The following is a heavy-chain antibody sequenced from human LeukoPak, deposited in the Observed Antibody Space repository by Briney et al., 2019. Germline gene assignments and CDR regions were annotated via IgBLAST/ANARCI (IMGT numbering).Heavy chain of an antibody. Sequence: GGSLRLSCAASGFTFSDTWMHWVRQAPGKGLMWVARINTDGSDAVYAGSVKGRFTISRDNAQNTLHLQMHSLRAEDTAMYYCARVYGGPFDLWGQGNLVTVSP. V-gene: IGHV3-74*01. J-gene: IGHJ4*02. CDR1: GFTFSDTW. CDR2: INTDGSDA. CDR3: ARVYGGPFDL. D-gene: IGHD4-23*01.